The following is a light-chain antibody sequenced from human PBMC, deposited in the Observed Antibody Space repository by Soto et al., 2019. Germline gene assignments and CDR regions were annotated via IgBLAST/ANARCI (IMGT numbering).Light chain of an antibody. CDR3: QSYDSSLSGVV. CDR1: SSNIGAGYD. V-gene: IGLV1-40*01. J-gene: IGLJ2*01. CDR2: GNS. Sequence: QAVVTQPPSVSGAPGQRVTISCTGSSSNIGAGYDVHWYQQLPGTAPKLLIYGNSNRPSGVPDRFSGSKSGTSASLAITGLQAEDEDEDYCQSYDSSLSGVVFGGGTKLTVL.